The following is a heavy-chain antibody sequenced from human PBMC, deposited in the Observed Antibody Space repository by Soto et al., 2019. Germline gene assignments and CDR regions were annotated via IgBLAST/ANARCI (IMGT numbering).Heavy chain of an antibody. V-gene: IGHV3-13*05. CDR1: GFTFSNFD. D-gene: IGHD4-4*01. J-gene: IGHJ6*02. CDR2: IGAARDP. CDR3: ERAYTGRQPRRADYYYAMDV. Sequence: PGGSLRLSCATSGFTFSNFDMHWVRQVPGKGLEWVSAIGAARDPYYLGSVKGRFTISRENAKNSVYLQMNDLRAGDSAVYYCERAYTGRQPRRADYYYAMDVWGQGTRVTVSS.